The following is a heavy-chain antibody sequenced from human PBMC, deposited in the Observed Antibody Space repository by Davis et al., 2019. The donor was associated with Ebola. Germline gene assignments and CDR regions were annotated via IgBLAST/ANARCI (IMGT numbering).Heavy chain of an antibody. CDR1: GGSISNYY. Sequence: SETLSLTCFVSGGSISNYYWSWIRQPPGKGLEWIGYIYYSGSTYYNPSLKSRVTISVDTSKNQFSLKLSSVTAADTAVYYCTRSSYDFWSGYYDYWGQGTLVTVSS. D-gene: IGHD3-3*01. CDR3: TRSSYDFWSGYYDY. J-gene: IGHJ4*02. CDR2: IYYSGST. V-gene: IGHV4-59*06.